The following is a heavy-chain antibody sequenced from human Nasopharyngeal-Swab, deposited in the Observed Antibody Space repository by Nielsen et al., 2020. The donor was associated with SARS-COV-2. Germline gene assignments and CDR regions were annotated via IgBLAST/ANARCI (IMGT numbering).Heavy chain of an antibody. D-gene: IGHD6-19*01. CDR2: IYYSGST. Sequence: SETLSLTCTVSGGSISSYYWSWIRQPPGKGLEWIGYIYYSGSTNYNPSLKSRVTISVDTSKNRFSLKLSSVTAADTAVYYCARGGSGFLHYVFDYWGQGTLVTVSS. CDR1: GGSISSYY. J-gene: IGHJ4*02. CDR3: ARGGSGFLHYVFDY. V-gene: IGHV4-59*01.